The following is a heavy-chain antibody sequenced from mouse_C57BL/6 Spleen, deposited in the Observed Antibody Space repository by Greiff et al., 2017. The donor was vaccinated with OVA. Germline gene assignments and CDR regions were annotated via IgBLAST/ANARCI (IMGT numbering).Heavy chain of an antibody. V-gene: IGHV1-82*01. Sequence: QVQLQQSGPELVQPGASVTISCTASCYAFSSSWLNWVKQRPGQGLEWLGRIYPGDGDTNYNGKFKGKATRTADKYSSTAYMQLSSMTSEDSAVYVCARSGYDFLYFDYWGQGNTLTVSS. CDR3: ARSGYDFLYFDY. D-gene: IGHD2-4*01. J-gene: IGHJ2*01. CDR2: IYPGDGDT. CDR1: CYAFSSSW.